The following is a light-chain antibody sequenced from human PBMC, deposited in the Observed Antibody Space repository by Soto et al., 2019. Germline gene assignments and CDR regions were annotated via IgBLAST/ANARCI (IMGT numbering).Light chain of an antibody. Sequence: EIVLTQSPGTLSLSPGERATLSCRASQSVSRSYLAWYQQKPGQAPRLLIYGASSRATGIPDRFSGSGSGTDFTLTISRLEPEDFAVYYCQQYGSSSLTFGEGTRLEIK. CDR3: QQYGSSSLT. V-gene: IGKV3-20*01. CDR2: GAS. CDR1: QSVSRSY. J-gene: IGKJ5*01.